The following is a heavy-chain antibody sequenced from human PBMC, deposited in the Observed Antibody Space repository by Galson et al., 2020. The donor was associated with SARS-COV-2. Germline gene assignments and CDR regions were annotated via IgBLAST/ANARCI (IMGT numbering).Heavy chain of an antibody. V-gene: IGHV3-30*04. J-gene: IGHJ6*02. Sequence: GGSLRLSCAASGFTFSNSAMHWVRQAPGKGLEWVAGISYDESKKYYADSVKGRFTISRDNSKNTLYLQMNSLRAEDTAVYFCARERVYYYGSGNYLVYYYGMDVWGQGTTVTVSS. D-gene: IGHD3-10*01. CDR1: GFTFSNSA. CDR3: ARERVYYYGSGNYLVYYYGMDV. CDR2: ISYDESKK.